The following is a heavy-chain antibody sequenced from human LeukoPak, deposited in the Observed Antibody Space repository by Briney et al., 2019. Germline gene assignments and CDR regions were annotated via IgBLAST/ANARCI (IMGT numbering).Heavy chain of an antibody. CDR2: FFPGDSDA. Sequence: GESLKISCMGSGYSFHTYWIAWVRQMPGKGLEWMGIFFPGDSDARYSPSFQGQVTMSCDNPTRTAYLHWSTLQASDTATYFCARMETPLTGFYYYVDVWGTGTTVTVSS. V-gene: IGHV5-51*04. D-gene: IGHD3-9*01. J-gene: IGHJ6*03. CDR1: GYSFHTYW. CDR3: ARMETPLTGFYYYVDV.